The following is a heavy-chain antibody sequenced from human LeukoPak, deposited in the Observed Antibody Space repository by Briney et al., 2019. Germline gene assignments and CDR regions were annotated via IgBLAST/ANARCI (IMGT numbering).Heavy chain of an antibody. V-gene: IGHV3-30*02. CDR3: ATHCSGTACHRDY. CDR2: IQFDGSYK. Sequence: GGSLRLSCAASGFTFSSYGMHWVRQAPGKGLECVAFIQFDGSYKHYSDSVKGRFTISRDNSKNTLFLEMNSLRAEDTAVYYCATHCSGTACHRDYWGQGTLVTVSS. J-gene: IGHJ4*02. D-gene: IGHD2-2*01. CDR1: GFTFSSYG.